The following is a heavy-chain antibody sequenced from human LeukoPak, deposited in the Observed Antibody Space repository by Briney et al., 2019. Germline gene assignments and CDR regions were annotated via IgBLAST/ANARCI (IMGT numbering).Heavy chain of an antibody. Sequence: GGSLRLSCVASGFTFSSNGMHWVRQAPGKGLEWVTFIQYDGSKKYYADSVRGRFTISRDNSKNTLYPEMNSLRAEDTAVYYCAKGSDYDPPYYYYYMDVWGKGTTVTISS. CDR3: AKGSDYDPPYYYYYMDV. CDR2: IQYDGSKK. CDR1: GFTFSSNG. J-gene: IGHJ6*03. D-gene: IGHD5-12*01. V-gene: IGHV3-30*02.